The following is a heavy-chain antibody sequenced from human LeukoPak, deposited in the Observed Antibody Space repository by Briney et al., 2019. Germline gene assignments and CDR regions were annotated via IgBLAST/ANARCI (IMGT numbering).Heavy chain of an antibody. CDR1: GYTFTGYY. V-gene: IGHV1-2*02. Sequence: ASVKVSCKASGYTFTGYYMHWVRRAPGQGLEWMGWIHPNSDGTSYAQKLQGRVTMTRDTSTSTAYMELTRLMSDDTAVYYCARGGCRGDCIPFENWGQGTLVTVSS. J-gene: IGHJ4*02. D-gene: IGHD2-21*02. CDR3: ARGGCRGDCIPFEN. CDR2: IHPNSDGT.